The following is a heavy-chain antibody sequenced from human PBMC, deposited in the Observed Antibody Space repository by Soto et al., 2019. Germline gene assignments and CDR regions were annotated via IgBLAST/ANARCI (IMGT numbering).Heavy chain of an antibody. V-gene: IGHV3-9*01. CDR1: GFTFDDYA. Sequence: EVQLVESGGGLVQPGRSLRLSCAASGFTFDDYAMHWVRQAPGKGLEWVSGISWNSGSIVYADSVKGRFTISRDNANNSLYLQMKSLSAEGTALYYFAKGKNSSAEWGAFEILGQGTMVTLSS. CDR2: ISWNSGSI. J-gene: IGHJ3*02. CDR3: AKGKNSSAEWGAFEI. D-gene: IGHD2-15*01.